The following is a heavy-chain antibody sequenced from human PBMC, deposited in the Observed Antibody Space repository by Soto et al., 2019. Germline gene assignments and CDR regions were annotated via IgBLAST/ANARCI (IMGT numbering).Heavy chain of an antibody. V-gene: IGHV1-69*12. CDR2: IIPIFGTT. Sequence: QVQLVQSGAEVKKPGSSVKVSCKASGGIFGSNAISWVRQAPGQGLEWMGGIIPIFGTTNNAQRFQGRVTTTADETTNTAYMGLSSLRSEDTAIYYCAREGYTFGPGAVRGAFDIWGQGTMVTVSS. CDR3: AREGYTFGPGAVRGAFDI. J-gene: IGHJ3*02. D-gene: IGHD1-1*01. CDR1: GGIFGSNA.